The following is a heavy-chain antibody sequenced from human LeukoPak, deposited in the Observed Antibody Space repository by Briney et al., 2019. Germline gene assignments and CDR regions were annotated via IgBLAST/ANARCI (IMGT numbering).Heavy chain of an antibody. D-gene: IGHD1-26*01. Sequence: GGSLRLSCAASGFTFSSYEMNWVRQAPGKGLEWVSYISSSGSTIYYADSVKGRFTISRDNAKNSLYVQMSSLRAEDTALYHCVRDRGSPTIDYYYMDVWGKGTTVTVSS. CDR3: VRDRGSPTIDYYYMDV. CDR1: GFTFSSYE. V-gene: IGHV3-48*03. J-gene: IGHJ6*03. CDR2: ISSSGSTI.